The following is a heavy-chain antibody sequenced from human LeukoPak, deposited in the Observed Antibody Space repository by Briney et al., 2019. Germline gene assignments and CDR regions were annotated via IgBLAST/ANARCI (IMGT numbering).Heavy chain of an antibody. Sequence: GGSLRLSCAASGFIFGRDSMNWVRQAPGRGLEWISYISRDSDIRYYADSVKGRFTISRDNAKKSLYLQMNSLRAEDTAVYYCARVGSSLTYYFDYWGQGTLVTVSS. J-gene: IGHJ4*02. D-gene: IGHD6-13*01. CDR3: ARVGSSLTYYFDY. V-gene: IGHV3-48*01. CDR1: GFIFGRDS. CDR2: ISRDSDIR.